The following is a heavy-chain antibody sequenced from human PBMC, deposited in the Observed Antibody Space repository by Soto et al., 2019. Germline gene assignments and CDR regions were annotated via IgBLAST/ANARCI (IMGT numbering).Heavy chain of an antibody. CDR3: ARHRGHYGGNIVY. V-gene: IGHV4-30-2*03. Sequence: ASETLSLTCAVSGGSISSGGYSWSWIRQPPGKGLEWIGYIYYSGSTYYNPSLKSRVTISVDTSKNQFSLKLSSVTAADTAVYYCARHRGHYGGNIVYWGQGTLVTVSS. CDR1: GGSISSGGYS. J-gene: IGHJ4*02. CDR2: IYYSGST. D-gene: IGHD4-17*01.